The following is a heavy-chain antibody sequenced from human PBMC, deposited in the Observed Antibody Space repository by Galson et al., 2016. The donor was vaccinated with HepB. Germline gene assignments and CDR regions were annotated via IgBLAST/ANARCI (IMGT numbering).Heavy chain of an antibody. CDR3: ARDPRVPQSGYTYGHDY. J-gene: IGHJ4*02. V-gene: IGHV3-30*04. CDR2: ISYDGTKA. D-gene: IGHD5-18*01. Sequence: SLRLSCAVSGFNFSTYAMHWVRQAPGKGLEWVALISYDGTKAFYADSVKGRFTISRDHSKNTLLLEMNSLRTEDTSVYYCARDPRVPQSGYTYGHDYWGQGTLVTVSS. CDR1: GFNFSTYA.